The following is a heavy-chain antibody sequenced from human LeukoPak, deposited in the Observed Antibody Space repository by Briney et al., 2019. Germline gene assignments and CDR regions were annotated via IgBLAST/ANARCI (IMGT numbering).Heavy chain of an antibody. D-gene: IGHD3-10*01. CDR2: INPSGGST. V-gene: IGHV1-46*01. CDR1: GYTFTSYY. J-gene: IGHJ6*03. CDR3: ARPGRDMVRGVTTPYYYYYYMDV. Sequence: GASVKVSCKASGYTFTSYYMHWVRQAPGQGLEWMGIINPSGGSTSYAQKFQGRVTITADKSTSTAYMELSSLRSEDTAVYYCARPGRDMVRGVTTPYYYYYYMDVWGKGTTVTVSS.